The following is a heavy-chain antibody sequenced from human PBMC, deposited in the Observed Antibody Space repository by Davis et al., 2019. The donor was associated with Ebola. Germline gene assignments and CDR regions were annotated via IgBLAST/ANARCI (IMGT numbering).Heavy chain of an antibody. CDR1: GASRTSYY. J-gene: IGHJ3*01. CDR3: ARGGLVPAALYL. CDR2: IAYTGNT. V-gene: IGHV4-59*01. Sequence: PSETLSLTCTVPGASRTSYYWSWIRQPPGKGLEWIGYIAYTGNTIYNPSLKSRVTISGDTSKKRFSLTLNSVTAADTAVYYCARGGLVPAALYLWGQGAMVTVSS. D-gene: IGHD2-2*01.